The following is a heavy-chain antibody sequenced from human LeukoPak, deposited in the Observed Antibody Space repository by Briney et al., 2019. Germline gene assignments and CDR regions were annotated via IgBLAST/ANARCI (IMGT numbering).Heavy chain of an antibody. CDR1: GGSISSYY. J-gene: IGHJ4*02. CDR2: IYYSGST. Sequence: PSETLSLTCTVSGGSISSYYWSWIRQPPGKGLEWIGYIYYSGSTNYNPSLKSRVTISVDTSKNQFSLKLSSVTAADTAVYYCASLLPGYSSGWYFGHWGQGTLVTVSS. CDR3: ASLLPGYSSGWYFGH. D-gene: IGHD6-19*01. V-gene: IGHV4-59*01.